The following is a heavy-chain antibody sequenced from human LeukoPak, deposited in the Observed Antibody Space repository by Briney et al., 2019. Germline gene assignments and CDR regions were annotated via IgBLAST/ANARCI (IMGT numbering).Heavy chain of an antibody. CDR3: ARDRWPAVASTNYFEY. J-gene: IGHJ4*02. CDR2: INPNSGGT. V-gene: IGHV1-2*02. D-gene: IGHD4-11*01. CDR1: GYTFTGYY. Sequence: ASVKVSCKTSGYTFTGYYMHWVRQAPGQGLEWMGWINPNSGGTNYAQKLQGRVTMTTDTSTSTAYMELRSLRSDDTAVYYCARDRWPAVASTNYFEYWGQGTLVTVSS.